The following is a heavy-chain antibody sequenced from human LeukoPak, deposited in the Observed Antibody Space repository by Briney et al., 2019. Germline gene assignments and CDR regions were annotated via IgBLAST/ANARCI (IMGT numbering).Heavy chain of an antibody. D-gene: IGHD3-10*01. CDR2: ISGSGGST. Sequence: GGSLRLSWAAPGFTFSSYAMSWVRQAPGKGLEWVSAISGSGGSTYYADSVKGRFTISRDTSKNTLSLQMNSLRVEDTALYYCARGTFSPRGSYYGHWGQGTRVTVSS. CDR3: ARGTFSPRGSYYGH. CDR1: GFTFSSYA. V-gene: IGHV3-23*01. J-gene: IGHJ4*02.